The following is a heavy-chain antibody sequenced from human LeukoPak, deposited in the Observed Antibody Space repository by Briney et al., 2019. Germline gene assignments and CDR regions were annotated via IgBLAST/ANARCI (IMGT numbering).Heavy chain of an antibody. J-gene: IGHJ6*03. CDR1: GYTFTSYD. D-gene: IGHD6-19*01. V-gene: IGHV1-8*03. CDR3: ARALVAGIYYYYYYMDV. Sequence: ASVKVSCKASGYTFTSYDINWVRQATGQGLEWMGWMNPNSGNTGYAQKFQGRVTITRNTSISTAYMELSRLRSDDTAVYYCARALVAGIYYYYYYMDVWGKGTTVTVSS. CDR2: MNPNSGNT.